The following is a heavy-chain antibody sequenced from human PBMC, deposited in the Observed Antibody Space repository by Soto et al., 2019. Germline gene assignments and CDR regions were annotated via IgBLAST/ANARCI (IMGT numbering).Heavy chain of an antibody. CDR3: AKDREYYFDY. Sequence: HVQLVESGGGVVQPGRSLRLSCAASGFTFSSYGMHWVRQAPGKGLEWVAVISYDGSNKYYADSVKGRFTISRDNSKNTLYLQMNSLRAEDTAVYYCAKDREYYFDYWGQGTLVTVSS. V-gene: IGHV3-30*18. J-gene: IGHJ4*02. CDR2: ISYDGSNK. CDR1: GFTFSSYG.